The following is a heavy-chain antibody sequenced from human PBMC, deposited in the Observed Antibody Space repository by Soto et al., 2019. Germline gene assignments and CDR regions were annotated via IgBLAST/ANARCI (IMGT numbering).Heavy chain of an antibody. Sequence: PGDSLKLSCTGSGYIFTSYWIGWVRQMPGKGLEWMGIIYPGDSDTRYSPSFQGQVTISADKSISTAYLQWSSLKASDTAMYYCARLPAAGTQYYYYGMDVWGQGTTVTVSS. CDR2: IYPGDSDT. J-gene: IGHJ6*02. D-gene: IGHD6-13*01. CDR3: ARLPAAGTQYYYYGMDV. V-gene: IGHV5-51*01. CDR1: GYIFTSYW.